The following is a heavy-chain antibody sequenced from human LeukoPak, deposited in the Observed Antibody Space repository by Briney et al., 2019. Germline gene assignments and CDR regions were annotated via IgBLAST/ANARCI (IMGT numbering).Heavy chain of an antibody. Sequence: GESLKISCKGSGYSFTSYWIGWVRQMPGKGLEWMGIIYPGDSDTRYSPSFQGQVTISADKSISTAYLEWSSLKASDTAMYYCARHDTSSWPRGDAFDIWGQGTMVTVSS. CDR3: ARHDTSSWPRGDAFDI. V-gene: IGHV5-51*01. CDR2: IYPGDSDT. CDR1: GYSFTSYW. J-gene: IGHJ3*02. D-gene: IGHD6-13*01.